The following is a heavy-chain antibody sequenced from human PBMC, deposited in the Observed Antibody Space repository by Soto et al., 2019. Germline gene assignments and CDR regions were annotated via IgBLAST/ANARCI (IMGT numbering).Heavy chain of an antibody. CDR3: AKMSTVTMPNSGWFYYMDV. V-gene: IGHV3-23*01. Sequence: EVQLLGSGGGLVQPGGPLRLSCAASGFTFSIYAMSWVRQPPGKGLEGVSAISATGGRTYYAESVKGRFTISRDNSKNTLYLQMNSLRVEDTAVYYCAKMSTVTMPNSGWFYYMDVFGKGTPATVSS. J-gene: IGHJ6*03. CDR1: GFTFSIYA. CDR2: ISATGGRT. D-gene: IGHD4-17*01.